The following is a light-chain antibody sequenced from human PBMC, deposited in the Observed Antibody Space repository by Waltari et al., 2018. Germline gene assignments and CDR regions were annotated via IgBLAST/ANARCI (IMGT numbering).Light chain of an antibody. CDR1: QGISKY. CDR2: DAS. CDR3: QQYENIPIT. Sequence: DIQMTQSPSSLSASVGDRVTITCQASQGISKYLNWYQQKPGKVPKLLIYDASKLERGVPSRFSGSGSGTDFTFTISSLQPEDIATYYCQQYENIPITFGQGTRLEIK. J-gene: IGKJ5*01. V-gene: IGKV1-33*01.